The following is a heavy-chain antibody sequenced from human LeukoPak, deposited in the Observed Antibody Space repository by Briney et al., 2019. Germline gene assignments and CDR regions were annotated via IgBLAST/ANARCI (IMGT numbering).Heavy chain of an antibody. V-gene: IGHV3-23*01. CDR1: GFTFSSYA. J-gene: IGHJ4*02. D-gene: IGHD6-19*01. Sequence: PGGSLRLSCAASGFTFSSYAMSWVRQAPGKGLEWVSAISGSITYYADSVKGRFTISRDNSKNTLYLQMNSLRAEDTAVYYCAKNAGSSSAWYLNYWGQGTLVTVSS. CDR3: AKNAGSSSAWYLNY. CDR2: ISGSIT.